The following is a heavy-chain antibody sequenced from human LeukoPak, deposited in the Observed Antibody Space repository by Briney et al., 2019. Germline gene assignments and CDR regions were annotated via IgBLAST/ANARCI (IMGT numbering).Heavy chain of an antibody. CDR2: INPSGGST. CDR3: ARDGFQGTIFGVVDWFDP. J-gene: IGHJ5*02. V-gene: IGHV1-46*01. D-gene: IGHD3-3*01. CDR1: GYTFTSYY. Sequence: GASVQVSCKASGYTFTSYYMHWLRQAPGQGLEWMGIINPSGGSTSYAQKFQGRVTMTRDTSTSTVYMELSSLRSEDTAVYYCARDGFQGTIFGVVDWFDPWGQGTLVTVSS.